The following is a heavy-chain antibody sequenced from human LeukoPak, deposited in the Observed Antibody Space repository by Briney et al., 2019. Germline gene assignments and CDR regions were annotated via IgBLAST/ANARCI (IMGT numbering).Heavy chain of an antibody. CDR2: IWYDGSNK. D-gene: IGHD3-16*01. V-gene: IGHV3-33*08. Sequence: PGGSLRLSCAASGFSFSSYEMNWVRQAPGKGLEWVAVIWYDGSNKYYADSVKGRFTISRDNSKNTLYLQMNSLRAEDTAVYYCARGGPKPHTYYYGMDVWGQGTTVTVSS. CDR3: ARGGPKPHTYYYGMDV. J-gene: IGHJ6*02. CDR1: GFSFSSYE.